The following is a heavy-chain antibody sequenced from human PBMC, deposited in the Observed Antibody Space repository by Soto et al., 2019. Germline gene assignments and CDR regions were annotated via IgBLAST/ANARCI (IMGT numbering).Heavy chain of an antibody. CDR2: VSGSGGTT. V-gene: IGHV3-23*01. Sequence: PGGSRRLSCAASGVTFSSYAMTGVRQAPGKGLEWVSAVSGSGGTTYYADSVKGRFTISRDKSKNTLYFQMNSLRAEDTAVYYCAKEGSDTSPPIPGSWGQGT. CDR1: GVTFSSYA. D-gene: IGHD2-2*01. J-gene: IGHJ5*02. CDR3: AKEGSDTSPPIPGS.